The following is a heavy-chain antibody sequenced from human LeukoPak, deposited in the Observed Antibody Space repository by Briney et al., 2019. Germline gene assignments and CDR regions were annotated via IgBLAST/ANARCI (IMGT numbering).Heavy chain of an antibody. Sequence: ASVKVSCKASGYTFTSYYMHWVRQAPGQGLEWMGIINPSGGSTSYAQKFQGRVTMTRDMSTSTAYMELRSLRSDDTAVYYCARSPRFGSSGYYLRDDAFDIWGQGTMVTVSS. CDR2: INPSGGST. CDR1: GYTFTSYY. V-gene: IGHV1-46*01. J-gene: IGHJ3*02. CDR3: ARSPRFGSSGYYLRDDAFDI. D-gene: IGHD3-22*01.